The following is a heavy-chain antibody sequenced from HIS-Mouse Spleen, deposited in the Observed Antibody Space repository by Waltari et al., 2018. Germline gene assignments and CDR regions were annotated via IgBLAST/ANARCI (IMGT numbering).Heavy chain of an antibody. J-gene: IGHJ3*02. CDR3: ARGPGIAAAQAIDAFDI. CDR1: GYTFTSYD. CDR2: RNPNSGNT. Sequence: QVQLVQSGAEVKKPGASVKVSCKASGYTFTSYDINWVRQATGQGLEWMGGRNPNSGNTGYTQKFQGRVTMTRNTSISTAYMELSSLRSEDTAVYYCARGPGIAAAQAIDAFDIWGQGTMVTVSS. D-gene: IGHD6-13*01. V-gene: IGHV1-8*01.